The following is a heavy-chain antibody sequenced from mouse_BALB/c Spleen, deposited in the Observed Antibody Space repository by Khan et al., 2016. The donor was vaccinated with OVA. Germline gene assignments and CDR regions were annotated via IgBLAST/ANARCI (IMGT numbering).Heavy chain of an antibody. CDR2: ICPGDGSP. V-gene: IGHV1-85*01. J-gene: IGHJ1*01. CDR1: GYTFTNYD. D-gene: IGHD1-1*01. Sequence: VQLQESGAELVKPGASVKLSCKASGYTFTNYDINWVKPRPEQGLAWIGWICPGDGSPEYNEKFKGKATLTTDTSSSTAYMQLCRRTCEHSAVYFSERRYYVCVLYWDFDVWGGGTAVTVSS. CDR3: ERRYYVCVLYWDFDV.